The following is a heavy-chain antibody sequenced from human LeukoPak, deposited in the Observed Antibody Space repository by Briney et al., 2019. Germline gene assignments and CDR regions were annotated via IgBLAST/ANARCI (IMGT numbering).Heavy chain of an antibody. Sequence: GGSLRLSCAASGFTFSSYWMSWVRQAPGKGLEWVANIKQDESEKYYVDSVKGRFTISRDNAKNSLYVQMNSLRAEDTAVYYCARDKIEGPTKLDYWGQGILVTVSS. D-gene: IGHD1-1*01. CDR3: ARDKIEGPTKLDY. V-gene: IGHV3-7*01. CDR1: GFTFSSYW. J-gene: IGHJ4*02. CDR2: IKQDESEK.